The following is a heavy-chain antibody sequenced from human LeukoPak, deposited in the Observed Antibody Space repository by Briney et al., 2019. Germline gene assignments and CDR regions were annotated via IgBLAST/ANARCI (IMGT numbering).Heavy chain of an antibody. Sequence: GGSLRLSCAASGFTFSSYGMHWVRQAPGKGLEWVAFIRSDGSNKYYADSVKGRFTISRDNSKNTLYLQMNSLRAEDTAVYYCAKDHEGEQQLVTISFGYWGQGTPVTVSS. CDR3: AKDHEGEQQLVTISFGY. J-gene: IGHJ4*02. V-gene: IGHV3-30*02. CDR2: IRSDGSNK. D-gene: IGHD6-13*01. CDR1: GFTFSSYG.